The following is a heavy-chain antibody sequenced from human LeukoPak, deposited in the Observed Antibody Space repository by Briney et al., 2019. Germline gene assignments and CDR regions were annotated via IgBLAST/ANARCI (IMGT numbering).Heavy chain of an antibody. V-gene: IGHV3-21*01. CDR1: GFTFSHYR. D-gene: IGHD2-15*01. Sequence: PGGSLRLSCAASGFTFSHYRMSWVRQAPGKWLELVSSITSSSSDMYYADSVKGRFTISRDNAKNSLYLQMNSLRAEETAVFYCARGYCSGGSCYWAFDIWGQGTMVTVSS. CDR3: ARGYCSGGSCYWAFDI. J-gene: IGHJ3*02. CDR2: ITSSSSDM.